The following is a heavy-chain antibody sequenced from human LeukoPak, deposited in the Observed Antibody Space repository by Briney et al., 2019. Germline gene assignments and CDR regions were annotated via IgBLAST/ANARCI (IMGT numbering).Heavy chain of an antibody. CDR2: VSGSGGNI. CDR3: AASLPNIVVVPATKGPFGY. V-gene: IGHV3-23*01. D-gene: IGHD2-2*01. Sequence: PGGSLRLSCAACGFTFSSYTMSWVRQAPGKGLEWVSGVSGSGGNIHYADSLKGRFTISRDNSKNTLYLQMNSLRAEDTAVYYCAASLPNIVVVPATKGPFGYWGQGALVTVSS. CDR1: GFTFSSYT. J-gene: IGHJ4*02.